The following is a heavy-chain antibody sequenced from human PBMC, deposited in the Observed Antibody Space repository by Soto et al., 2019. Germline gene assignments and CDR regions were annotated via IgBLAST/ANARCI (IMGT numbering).Heavy chain of an antibody. CDR2: IYPGDSDT. CDR3: ANRRVGNPDDWFDP. Sequence: GESLKISCKGSGYNFTNYWIVWVRQMAGEGLEWMGVIYPGDSDTKYSPSFEGQVTISADKSINTAYLQWISLKASDTAMYYCANRRVGNPDDWFDPRGQGTLVTVS. D-gene: IGHD1-1*01. J-gene: IGHJ5*02. CDR1: GYNFTNYW. V-gene: IGHV5-51*01.